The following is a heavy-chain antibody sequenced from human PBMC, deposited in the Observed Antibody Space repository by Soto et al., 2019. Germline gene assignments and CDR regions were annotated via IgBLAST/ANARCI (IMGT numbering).Heavy chain of an antibody. CDR2: ISGSGGST. CDR3: AKSHEFGVVILYYFDY. J-gene: IGHJ4*02. Sequence: PGGSLRLSCAASGFTFSGYGMSWVRQSPGKGLEWVSAISGSGGSTYYADSVKGRFTISRDNSKNTLYLQMNSLRAEDTAVYYCAKSHEFGVVILYYFDYWGQGTLVTVSS. D-gene: IGHD3-3*01. V-gene: IGHV3-23*01. CDR1: GFTFSGYG.